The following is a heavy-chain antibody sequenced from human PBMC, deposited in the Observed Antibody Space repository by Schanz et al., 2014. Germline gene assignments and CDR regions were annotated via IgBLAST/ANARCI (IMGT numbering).Heavy chain of an antibody. D-gene: IGHD1-1*01. CDR2: ISGSGGST. Sequence: VQLVESGGGVVQPGGSLRLSCAASGFTFSRNAMNWVRQAPGKGLEWVSTISGSGGSTFYAESVRGRFFISRDSSKNTLFLHMNSLRAEDTAVYYCVRDAGRDGYNLAFDVWGQGTLVTVSS. J-gene: IGHJ3*01. CDR3: VRDAGRDGYNLAFDV. CDR1: GFTFSRNA. V-gene: IGHV3-23*04.